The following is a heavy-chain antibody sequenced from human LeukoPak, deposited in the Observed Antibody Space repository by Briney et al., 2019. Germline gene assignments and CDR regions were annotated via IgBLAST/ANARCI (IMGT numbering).Heavy chain of an antibody. CDR2: IWFDGSNK. V-gene: IGHV3-33*01. CDR3: VRDPSGSGFAFDS. D-gene: IGHD1-1*01. J-gene: IGHJ4*02. CDR1: GFIFSNDA. Sequence: GGSLRLSCAASGFIFSNDAMHWVRQAQGKGLGWVAFIWFDGSNKHYADSVKGRFTISRDNSEDTLYLQMNSLRAEDTAVYYCVRDPSGSGFAFDSWGQGALVTVSS.